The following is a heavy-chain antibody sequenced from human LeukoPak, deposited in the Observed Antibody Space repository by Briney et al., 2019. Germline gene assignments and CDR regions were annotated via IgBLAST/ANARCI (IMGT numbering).Heavy chain of an antibody. J-gene: IGHJ5*02. CDR3: ARDLVGYYDSSGYYGNNWFDP. CDR1: GYTFTSYG. D-gene: IGHD3-22*01. Sequence: ASVKVSCKASGYTFTSYGISWVRQAPGQGLEWMGWISAYNGNTNYAQKLQGRVTMTTDTSTSTAYIELRSLRSDDTAVYYCARDLVGYYDSSGYYGNNWFDPWGQGTLVTVSS. CDR2: ISAYNGNT. V-gene: IGHV1-18*01.